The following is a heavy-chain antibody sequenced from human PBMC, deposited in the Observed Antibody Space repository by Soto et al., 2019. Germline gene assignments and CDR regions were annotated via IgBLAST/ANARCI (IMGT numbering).Heavy chain of an antibody. J-gene: IGHJ4*02. V-gene: IGHV4-59*01. D-gene: IGHD6-13*01. CDR3: ARVRGTAGKRYFDY. Sequence: PSETLSLTCTVSAGSMIAYYWNWMRQPPGKGLQWIGYTYYSGSTTYNPSLKSRVTISVGSSKNQFSLKLDSVTPADTAVYYCARVRGTAGKRYFDYWGPGTLVTVSS. CDR2: TYYSGST. CDR1: AGSMIAYY.